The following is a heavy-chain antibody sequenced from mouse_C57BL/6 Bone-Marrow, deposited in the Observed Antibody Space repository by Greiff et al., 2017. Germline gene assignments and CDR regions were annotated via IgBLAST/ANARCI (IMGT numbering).Heavy chain of an antibody. V-gene: IGHV2-5*01. CDR3: AKRNWDDWYFDV. Sequence: VQLVESGPGLVQPSQSLSITCTVSGFSLTSYGVHWVRQSPGKGLEWLGVIWRGGSTDYNAAFMSRLSITKDNSKSQVFFKMNSLQADDTAIYXCAKRNWDDWYFDVWGTGTTVTVSS. CDR1: GFSLTSYG. D-gene: IGHD4-1*01. J-gene: IGHJ1*03. CDR2: IWRGGST.